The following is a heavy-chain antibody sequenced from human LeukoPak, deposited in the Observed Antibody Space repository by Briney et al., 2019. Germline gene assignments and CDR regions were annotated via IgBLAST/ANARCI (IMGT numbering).Heavy chain of an antibody. Sequence: GGSLRLSCAASGFTFNYFWMHWVRQVPGKGLVWVSGIYNDGTATYYADSVKGRSTISRDNAKNTVYLQMNGLRAEDTTVYYCATVSEYWGQGTLVTVSS. V-gene: IGHV3-74*01. CDR1: GFTFNYFW. CDR2: IYNDGTAT. CDR3: ATVSEY. J-gene: IGHJ4*02.